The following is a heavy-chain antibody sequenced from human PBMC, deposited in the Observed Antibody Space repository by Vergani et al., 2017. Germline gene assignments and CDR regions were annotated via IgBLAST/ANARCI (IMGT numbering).Heavy chain of an antibody. CDR3: ARAIVVVAATFSYYYGMDV. D-gene: IGHD2-15*01. CDR2: IIPILGIA. V-gene: IGHV1-69*04. J-gene: IGHJ6*02. Sequence: QVQLVQSGAEVKKPGSSVKVSCKASGGTFSSYAISWVRQAPGQGLEWMGRIIPILGIANYAQKFQGRVTITADKSTSTAYMELSSLRSEDTAVYYCARAIVVVAATFSYYYGMDVWGRGTTVTVSS. CDR1: GGTFSSYA.